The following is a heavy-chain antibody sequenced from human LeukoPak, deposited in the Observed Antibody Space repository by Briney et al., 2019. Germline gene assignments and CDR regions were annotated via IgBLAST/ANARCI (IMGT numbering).Heavy chain of an antibody. J-gene: IGHJ4*02. CDR2: ISYDGSNK. V-gene: IGHV3-30*14. CDR3: ARSNRYGGYVFDY. CDR1: GFTFSSYA. D-gene: IGHD5-12*01. Sequence: GGSLRLSCAASGFTFSSYAMHWVRQAPGKGLEWVAVISYDGSNKYYADSVKGRFTISRDISQNTVYFQMNSLRAEDTAMYYCARSNRYGGYVFDYWGQGTLVNVSS.